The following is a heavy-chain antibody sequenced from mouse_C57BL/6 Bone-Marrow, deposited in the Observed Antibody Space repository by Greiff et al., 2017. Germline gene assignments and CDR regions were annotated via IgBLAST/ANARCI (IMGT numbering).Heavy chain of an antibody. V-gene: IGHV1-82*01. CDR2: IYPGDGDT. D-gene: IGHD1-1*01. CDR3: ARRGLRRYAMDY. J-gene: IGHJ4*01. CDR1: GYAFSSSW. Sequence: QVHVKQSGPELVKPGASVKISCKASGYAFSSSWMNWVKQRPGKGLEWIGRIYPGDGDTNYNGKFKGKATLTADKSSSTAYMQLSSLTSEDSAVYFCARRGLRRYAMDYWGQGTSVTVSS.